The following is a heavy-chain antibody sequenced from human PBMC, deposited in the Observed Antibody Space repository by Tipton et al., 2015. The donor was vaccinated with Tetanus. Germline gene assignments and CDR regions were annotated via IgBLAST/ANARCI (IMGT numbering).Heavy chain of an antibody. Sequence: PGLVKPSQTLSLTCAISGDSVSSNSAAWNWIRQSPSRGLEWLGRTYYRSKWYNDYAVSVKSRITINPDTSKNQFSLQLNSVTPEDTAVYYCARDSQQLVRDGGYAFDFWGQATMVTVSS. CDR2: TYYRSKWYN. V-gene: IGHV6-1*01. D-gene: IGHD6-13*01. J-gene: IGHJ3*01. CDR1: GDSVSSNSAA. CDR3: ARDSQQLVRDGGYAFDF.